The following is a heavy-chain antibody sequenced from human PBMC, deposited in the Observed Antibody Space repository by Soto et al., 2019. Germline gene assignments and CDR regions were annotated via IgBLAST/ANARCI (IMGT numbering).Heavy chain of an antibody. CDR3: TTRPYCSSTSCYYYYYHYMDV. Sequence: PGGSLRLSCAASGFTFSNAWMSWVRQAPGKGLEWVGRIKSKTDGGTTDYAAPVKGRFTIPRDDSKNTLYLQMNSLKTEDTAVYYCTTRPYCSSTSCYYYYYHYMDVWGKGTTVTVSS. CDR2: IKSKTDGGTT. J-gene: IGHJ6*03. V-gene: IGHV3-15*01. D-gene: IGHD2-2*01. CDR1: GFTFSNAW.